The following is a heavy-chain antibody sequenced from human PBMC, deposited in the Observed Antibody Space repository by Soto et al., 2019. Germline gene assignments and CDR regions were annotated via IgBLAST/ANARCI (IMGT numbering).Heavy chain of an antibody. Sequence: SETLSLTCAVYGGSFSGYYWSWVRQPPGKGLEWIGEIYHSGSTNYNPSLKSRVTISVDKSKNQFSLKLSSVTAADTAVYYCARTVYGDYVWYFDYWGQGTLVTVSS. CDR1: GGSFSGYY. D-gene: IGHD4-17*01. V-gene: IGHV4-34*01. CDR3: ARTVYGDYVWYFDY. CDR2: IYHSGST. J-gene: IGHJ4*02.